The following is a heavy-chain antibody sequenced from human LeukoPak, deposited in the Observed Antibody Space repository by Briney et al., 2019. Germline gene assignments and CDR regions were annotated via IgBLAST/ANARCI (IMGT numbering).Heavy chain of an antibody. D-gene: IGHD4-17*01. CDR1: GDSISRSSDY. CDR3: AKGVTTFDY. CDR2: VYYIGST. J-gene: IGHJ4*02. Sequence: PSETLSLTCTVSGDSISRSSDYWGWIRQPPGKGPEWIGSVYYIGSTFYNPSLKSRLTISIDTSKNQFSLKLRSVTAADTAVYYCAKGVTTFDYWGQGTLVTVSS. V-gene: IGHV4-39*07.